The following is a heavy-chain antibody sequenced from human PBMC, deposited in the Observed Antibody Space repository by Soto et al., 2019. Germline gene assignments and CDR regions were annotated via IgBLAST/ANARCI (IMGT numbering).Heavy chain of an antibody. CDR3: ARRDDDSDYYGAFDA. V-gene: IGHV4-39*01. Sequence: SETLSLTCTVSGGSISSRNNYWGWIRQPPGKGLEWIGNIFYSGTTYYNPSLKSRVTISVDTSKKQFSLNLSSVTAADSAVYYCARRDDDSDYYGAFDAWGQGTMVTVSS. J-gene: IGHJ3*01. D-gene: IGHD3-10*01. CDR1: GGSISSRNNY. CDR2: IFYSGTT.